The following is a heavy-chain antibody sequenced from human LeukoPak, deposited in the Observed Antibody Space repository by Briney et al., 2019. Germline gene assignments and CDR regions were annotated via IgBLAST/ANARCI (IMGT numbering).Heavy chain of an antibody. J-gene: IGHJ1*01. V-gene: IGHV1-69*01. CDR3: ARGGDAEYFQH. CDR2: IIPIFGTA. Sequence: SVKVSCKASGGTFSGYAISWVRQAPGQGLEWMGGIIPIFGTANYAQKLQGRVTITADESTSTAYMELSSLRSEDTAVYYCARGGDAEYFQHWGQGTLVTVSS. D-gene: IGHD3-10*01. CDR1: GGTFSGYA.